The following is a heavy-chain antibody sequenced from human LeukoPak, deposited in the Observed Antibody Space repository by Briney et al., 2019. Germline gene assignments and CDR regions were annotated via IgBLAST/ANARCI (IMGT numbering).Heavy chain of an antibody. D-gene: IGHD3-22*01. J-gene: IGHJ4*02. Sequence: GGSLRLSCTASEFSFSLHWMSWVRQAPGKGLEWVANIKQDGSEKYYVDSVKGRFTISRDNAKNSLYLQMNSLRAEDTAVYYCARDIEESYYDRPLYDYWGQGTLVTVSS. CDR3: ARDIEESYYDRPLYDY. V-gene: IGHV3-7*01. CDR2: IKQDGSEK. CDR1: EFSFSLHW.